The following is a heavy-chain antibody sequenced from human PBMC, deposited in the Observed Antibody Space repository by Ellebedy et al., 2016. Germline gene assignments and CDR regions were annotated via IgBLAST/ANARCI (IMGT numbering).Heavy chain of an antibody. J-gene: IGHJ3*02. CDR3: AREGLGIAYCGGDCYFGAFDI. CDR1: GFTFSSYA. Sequence: GGSLRLSCAASGFTFSSYAMHWVRQAPGKGLEWVAVISYDGSNKYYADSVKGRFTISRDNSKNTLYLQMNSLRAEDTAVYYCAREGLGIAYCGGDCYFGAFDIWGQGTMVTVSS. V-gene: IGHV3-30-3*01. CDR2: ISYDGSNK. D-gene: IGHD2-21*02.